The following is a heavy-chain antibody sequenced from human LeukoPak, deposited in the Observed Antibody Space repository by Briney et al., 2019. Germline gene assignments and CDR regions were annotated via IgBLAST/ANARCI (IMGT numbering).Heavy chain of an antibody. J-gene: IGHJ4*02. CDR3: ARAIHYYDSSGYYTY. V-gene: IGHV4-34*01. CDR1: GGSFSGYY. CDR2: INHSGST. D-gene: IGHD3-22*01. Sequence: PSETLSLTCAVYGGSFSGYYWSWIRQPPGKGLEWIREINHSGSTNYNPSLKSRVTISVDTSKNQFSLKLSSVTAADTAVYYCARAIHYYDSSGYYTYWGQGTLVTVSS.